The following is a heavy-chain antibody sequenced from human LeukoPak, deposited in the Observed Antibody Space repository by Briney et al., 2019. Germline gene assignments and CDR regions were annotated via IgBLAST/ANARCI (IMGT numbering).Heavy chain of an antibody. D-gene: IGHD1-14*01. CDR2: ISSSSSYI. CDR1: GFTFSSYS. CDR3: ARDQPVAPELFDY. J-gene: IGHJ4*02. V-gene: IGHV3-21*01. Sequence: GGSLRLSCAASGFTFSSYSMNWVRQAPGKGLEWVSSISSSSSYIYYVDSVKGRFTISRDNAKNLLYLQMNSLRAEDTAVYYCARDQPVAPELFDYWGQGTLVTVSS.